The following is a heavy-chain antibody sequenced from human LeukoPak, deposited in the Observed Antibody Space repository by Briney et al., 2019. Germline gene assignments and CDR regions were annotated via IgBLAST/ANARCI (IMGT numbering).Heavy chain of an antibody. Sequence: SETLSLTCAVSGGSISSGGYSWSWIRQPPGKGLEWIGYIYHSGSTYYNPSLKSRVTISVDRSKNQFSLKLSSVTAAGTAVYYCARATYGDSRGWYFDYWGQGTLVTVSS. CDR2: IYHSGST. J-gene: IGHJ4*02. D-gene: IGHD4-17*01. V-gene: IGHV4-30-2*01. CDR3: ARATYGDSRGWYFDY. CDR1: GGSISSGGYS.